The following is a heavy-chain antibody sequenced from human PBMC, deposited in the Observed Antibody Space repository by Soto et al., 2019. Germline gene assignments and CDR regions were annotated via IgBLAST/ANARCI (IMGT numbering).Heavy chain of an antibody. Sequence: LSLTCTVSGDSISSTYWSWVRQPAGRGLEWIGRIYSSGSNNYNPSLESRVTMSVDTSKNQFSLTLRSVTAADTAVYFCARGYESGYTFGHDLWGQGTLVPVSS. V-gene: IGHV4-4*07. CDR3: ARGYESGYTFGHDL. CDR1: GDSISSTY. J-gene: IGHJ5*02. D-gene: IGHD3-3*01. CDR2: IYSSGSN.